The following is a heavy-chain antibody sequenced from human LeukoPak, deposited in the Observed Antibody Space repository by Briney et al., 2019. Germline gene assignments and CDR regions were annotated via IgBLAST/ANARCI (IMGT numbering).Heavy chain of an antibody. D-gene: IGHD2-15*01. J-gene: IGHJ4*02. CDR1: GFTFSSSA. CDR2: ISNNGGYT. V-gene: IGHV3-23*01. Sequence: GGSLRLSWAASGFTFSSSAMSWVRQAPGKGLEWVSAISNNGGYTYYADSVQGRFTISRDNSKSTLCLQMNSLRAEDTAVYYCAKQLGYCSDGSCYFPYWGQGTLVTVSS. CDR3: AKQLGYCSDGSCYFPY.